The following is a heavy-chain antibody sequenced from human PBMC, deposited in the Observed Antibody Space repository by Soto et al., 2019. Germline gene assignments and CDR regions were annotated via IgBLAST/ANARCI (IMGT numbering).Heavy chain of an antibody. D-gene: IGHD3-22*01. CDR1: GGSINNHY. V-gene: IGHV4-59*11. J-gene: IGHJ4*02. Sequence: SETLSLTCTVSGGSINNHYWSWIRQPPGKGLEWIGYIYYTGSTDYNPSLKSRVTMSVDTSKNTLYLQMNSLRAEDTAVYYCAKVTVGVLYYDSSGYFDYWGQGTLVTVSS. CDR3: AKVTVGVLYYDSSGYFDY. CDR2: IYYTGST.